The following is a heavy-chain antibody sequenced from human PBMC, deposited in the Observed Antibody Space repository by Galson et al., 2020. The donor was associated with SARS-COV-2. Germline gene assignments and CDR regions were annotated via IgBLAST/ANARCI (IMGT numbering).Heavy chain of an antibody. CDR2: IYYSGST. CDR3: ARARIVVVINAVDI. D-gene: IGHD3-22*01. CDR1: GGSISSGGYY. J-gene: IGHJ3*02. V-gene: IGHV4-31*03. Sequence: ETSETLSLTCTVSGGSISSGGYYWSWIRQHPGKGLEWIGYIYYSGSTYYNPSLKSRVTISVDTSKNQFSLKLSSVTAADTAVYYCARARIVVVINAVDIWGQGTMVTVSS.